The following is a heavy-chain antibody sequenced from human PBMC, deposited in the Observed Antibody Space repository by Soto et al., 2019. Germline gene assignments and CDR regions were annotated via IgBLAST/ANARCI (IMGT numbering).Heavy chain of an antibody. J-gene: IGHJ3*02. CDR2: IIPIFGTA. Sequence: ASVKVSCKASGGTFSSYAISWVRQAPGQGLEWMGGIIPIFGTANYAQKFQGRVTITADESTSTAYMELSSLRSEDTAVYYCASPTETGDPSGDAFDIWGQGTMVTVSS. CDR3: ASPTETGDPSGDAFDI. CDR1: GGTFSSYA. D-gene: IGHD7-27*01. V-gene: IGHV1-69*13.